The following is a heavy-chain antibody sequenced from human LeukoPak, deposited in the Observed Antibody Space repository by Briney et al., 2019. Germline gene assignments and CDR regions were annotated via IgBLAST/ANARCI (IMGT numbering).Heavy chain of an antibody. D-gene: IGHD6-13*01. Sequence: GGSLRLSCAASGFTFSNAWMNWVRQAPGKGLEWVGRIKSKTDGGTTDYAAPVKGRFTISRDDSKNTLYLQMNSLKTEDTAVYYCTTREYSSSWYILDYWGQGTLSPSPQ. CDR3: TTREYSSSWYILDY. CDR2: IKSKTDGGTT. CDR1: GFTFSNAW. V-gene: IGHV3-15*07. J-gene: IGHJ4*02.